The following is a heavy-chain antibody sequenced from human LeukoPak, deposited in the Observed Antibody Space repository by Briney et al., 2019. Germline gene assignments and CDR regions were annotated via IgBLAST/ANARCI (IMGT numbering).Heavy chain of an antibody. V-gene: IGHV4-30-2*01. CDR2: MYHTGST. Sequence: SETLSLTCAVSGGSISSGGFSWSWVRQPPGKGLEWIGYMYHTGSTNYNPSLKSRVTISVDRTMNQIFLKLSSVTAADTAVYYCARGPGGYSGYLSIWGQGTMVTVSS. CDR1: GGSISSGGFS. J-gene: IGHJ3*02. D-gene: IGHD5-12*01. CDR3: ARGPGGYSGYLSI.